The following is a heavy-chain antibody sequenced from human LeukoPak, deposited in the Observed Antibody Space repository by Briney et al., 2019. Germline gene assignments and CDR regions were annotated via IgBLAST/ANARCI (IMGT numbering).Heavy chain of an antibody. CDR2: ISGGGGST. CDR3: AKSDYYDSSGHPSSFEY. V-gene: IGHV3-23*01. CDR1: GFTFRFYA. J-gene: IGHJ4*02. D-gene: IGHD3-22*01. Sequence: GGSLRLSCAASGFTFRFYAMSWVRQAPGKGLEWVSAISGGGGSTYYADSVEGRFTISRDNSKNTLYLQMNSLRAEDTAVYYRAKSDYYDSSGHPSSFEYWGQGTLVTVSS.